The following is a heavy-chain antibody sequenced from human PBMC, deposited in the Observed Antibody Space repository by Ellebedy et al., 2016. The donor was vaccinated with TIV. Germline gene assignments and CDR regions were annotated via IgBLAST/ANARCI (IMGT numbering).Heavy chain of an antibody. CDR3: ARDRYGSGSYPDY. V-gene: IGHV3-30*04. D-gene: IGHD3-10*01. J-gene: IGHJ4*02. CDR1: GFTFSSYA. Sequence: GESLKISCAASGFTFSSYAMHWVRQAPGKGLEWVAVISYDGSNKYYADSVKGRFTISRDNSKNTLYLQMNSLRAEDTAVYYCARDRYGSGSYPDYWGQGTLVTVSS. CDR2: ISYDGSNK.